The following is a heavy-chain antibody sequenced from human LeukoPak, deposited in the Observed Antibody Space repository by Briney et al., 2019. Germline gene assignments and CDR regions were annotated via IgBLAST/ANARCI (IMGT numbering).Heavy chain of an antibody. Sequence: HPGGSLRLSCAASGFTFSDHYMNWVRQAPGKGLEWVSSISSSGRSTYYADSVKGRFTISRDNSKNTVYLHLNSLSVEDTAVYYCAKDRQQLDDAFHIWGQGTIVTVSS. CDR2: ISSSGRST. J-gene: IGHJ3*02. V-gene: IGHV3-23*01. D-gene: IGHD1-1*01. CDR1: GFTFSDHY. CDR3: AKDRQQLDDAFHI.